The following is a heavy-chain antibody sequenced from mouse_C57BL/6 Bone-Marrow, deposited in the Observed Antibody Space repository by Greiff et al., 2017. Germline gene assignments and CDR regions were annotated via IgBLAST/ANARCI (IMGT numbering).Heavy chain of an antibody. D-gene: IGHD1-1*01. Sequence: NLVESGGDLVKPGGSLKLSCAASGFTFSSYGMSWVRQTPDKRLEWVATISSGGSYTYYPDSVKGRFTISRDNAKNTLYLQMSSLKSEDTAMYYCARQNYGSSYRFAYWGQGTLVTGSA. V-gene: IGHV5-6*02. CDR3: ARQNYGSSYRFAY. J-gene: IGHJ3*01. CDR1: GFTFSSYG. CDR2: ISSGGSYT.